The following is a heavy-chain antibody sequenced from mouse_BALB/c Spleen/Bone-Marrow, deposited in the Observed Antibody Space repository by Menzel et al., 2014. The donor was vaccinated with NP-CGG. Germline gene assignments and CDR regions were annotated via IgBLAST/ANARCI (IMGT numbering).Heavy chain of an antibody. V-gene: IGHV1-54*01. CDR2: INPGSGGT. Sequence: VNVVESGAELVRPGTSVKASCKASGYAFTNYLIEWVKQRPGQGLEWIGVINPGSGGTNYNERFKGKATLTADKSSSPAYMQLSSLSSDDPAVYFCARMDYAMDYLGQGTSVTVSS. CDR1: GYAFTNYL. CDR3: ARMDYAMDY. J-gene: IGHJ4*01.